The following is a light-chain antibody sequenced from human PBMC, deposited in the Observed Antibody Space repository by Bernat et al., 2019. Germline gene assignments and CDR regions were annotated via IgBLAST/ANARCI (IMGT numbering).Light chain of an antibody. Sequence: QSALTQPRSVSGSPGQSVTISCTGSSSDVGGYNYVSWYQQHPGKAPKVMIYDVSNRPSGVPDRLSGSKSGDTASLTISGLQAEDEADYYCCSYAGSYSYVFGTGTKVTVL. V-gene: IGLV2-11*01. CDR2: DVS. J-gene: IGLJ1*01. CDR1: SSDVGGYNY. CDR3: CSYAGSYSYV.